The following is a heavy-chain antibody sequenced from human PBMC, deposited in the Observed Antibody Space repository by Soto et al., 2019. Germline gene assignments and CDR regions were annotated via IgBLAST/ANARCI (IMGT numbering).Heavy chain of an antibody. D-gene: IGHD3-3*01. CDR1: GGSISSYY. V-gene: IGHV4-59*01. CDR2: IYYSGST. Sequence: SETLSLTCTVSGGSISSYYWSWIRQPPGKGLEWIGYIYYSGSTNYNPSLKSRVTISVDTSKNQFSLKLSSVTAADTAVYYCARGLDYDFWSGYYPDNYYYYYMDVWGKGTTVTVSS. CDR3: ARGLDYDFWSGYYPDNYYYYYMDV. J-gene: IGHJ6*03.